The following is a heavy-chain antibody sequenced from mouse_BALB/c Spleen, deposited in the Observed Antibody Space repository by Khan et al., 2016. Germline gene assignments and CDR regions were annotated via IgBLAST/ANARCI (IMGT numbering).Heavy chain of an antibody. CDR3: ARDDYGGDY. V-gene: IGHV7-3*02. D-gene: IGHD2-4*01. CDR2: IRNKANGYTT. J-gene: IGHJ2*01. CDR1: GFTFTDYY. Sequence: EVELVESGGGLVQPGGSLRLSCATSGFTFTDYYMSWVRQPPGKALEWLGFIRNKANGYTTEYSASVKGRFTISRDNSQSILYLQMNTLRAEASDTYYCARDDYGGDYWGQGTTLTVSS.